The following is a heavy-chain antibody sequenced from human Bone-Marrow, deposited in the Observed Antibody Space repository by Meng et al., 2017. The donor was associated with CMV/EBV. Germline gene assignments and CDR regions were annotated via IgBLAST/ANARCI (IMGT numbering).Heavy chain of an antibody. CDR3: ARGSRYYDFWSGYYKGYYYYYGMDV. D-gene: IGHD3-3*01. CDR1: GYTFTSYD. CDR2: MNPNSGNT. V-gene: IGHV1-8*03. Sequence: ASVKVSCKASGYTFTSYDINWVRQATGQGLEWMGWMNPNSGNTGYAQKFQGRVTITRNTSISTAYMELSSLRSEDTAVYYCARGSRYYDFWSGYYKGYYYYYGMDVWGQGTTVPVSS. J-gene: IGHJ6*02.